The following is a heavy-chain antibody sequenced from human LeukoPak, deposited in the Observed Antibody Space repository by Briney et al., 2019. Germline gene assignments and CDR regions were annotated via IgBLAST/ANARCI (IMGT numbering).Heavy chain of an antibody. V-gene: IGHV4-34*01. CDR2: INHSGST. J-gene: IGHJ4*02. D-gene: IGHD4-23*01. CDR1: GGSFSGYY. Sequence: MSSETLSLTCAVYGGSFSGYYWSWIRQPPGKGLEWIGEINHSGSTNYNPSLKSRVTISVDTSKNQFSLKLSSVTAADTAVYYCARGPNYGGHSKDFDYWGQGTLVTASS. CDR3: ARGPNYGGHSKDFDY.